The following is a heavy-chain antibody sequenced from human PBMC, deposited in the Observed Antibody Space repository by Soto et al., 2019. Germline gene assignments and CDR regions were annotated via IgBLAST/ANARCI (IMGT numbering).Heavy chain of an antibody. J-gene: IGHJ6*02. Sequence: QVHLVQSGAEVKKPGSSVKVSCTASGGTFGSYTVTWVRQAPGQGLEWMGEIIPMFGTASYAQKFQGRVTLTADKYTTTAHMELSSLSSDDTAVYFCARQKAMPPHFYSGMDVWGQGTTVTVSS. V-gene: IGHV1-69*06. CDR2: IIPMFGTA. CDR1: GGTFGSYT. D-gene: IGHD2-2*01. CDR3: ARQKAMPPHFYSGMDV.